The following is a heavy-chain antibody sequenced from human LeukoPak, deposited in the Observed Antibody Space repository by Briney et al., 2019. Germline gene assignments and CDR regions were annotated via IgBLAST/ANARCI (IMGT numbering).Heavy chain of an antibody. CDR1: GFTFSDYY. CDR3: ARFGGNYYYYYYMDV. D-gene: IGHD3-10*01. V-gene: IGHV3-11*04. J-gene: IGHJ6*03. CDR2: ISSSGTTI. Sequence: NPGGSLRLSCAAAGFTFSDYYMSWVRQAPGKGLEWVSYISSSGTTIYYADSVKGRFTISRDNARNSLYLQMNSLRAEDTAVYYCARFGGNYYYYYYMDVWGKGTTVTVSS.